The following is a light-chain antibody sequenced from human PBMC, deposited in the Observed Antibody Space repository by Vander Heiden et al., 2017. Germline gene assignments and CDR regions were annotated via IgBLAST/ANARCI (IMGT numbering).Light chain of an antibody. CDR2: QDS. CDR3: QAWDSSTVV. J-gene: IGLJ2*01. Sequence: SYALTQPPSVSVSPGQTASITCSGDKLGEKYACWYQQKPGQSPVLVIYQDSKRPSGIPERFSGSNSGTTVTLTISGTQAMDEADYYCQAWDSSTVVFGGGTKLTVL. V-gene: IGLV3-1*01. CDR1: KLGEKY.